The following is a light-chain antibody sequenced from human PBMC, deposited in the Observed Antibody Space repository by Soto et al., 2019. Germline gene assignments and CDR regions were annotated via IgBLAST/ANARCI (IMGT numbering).Light chain of an antibody. V-gene: IGLV2-14*01. CDR1: SSDVGGYNY. Sequence: QSALTQPPSASGSPGQSVAISCTGTSSDVGGYNYVSWYQQHPGKAPKLMIYEVNKRPSGVSNRFSGSKSGNTASLTISGLQAEDEADYHCCSYASSGTVVFGGGTKVTVL. CDR2: EVN. CDR3: CSYASSGTVV. J-gene: IGLJ2*01.